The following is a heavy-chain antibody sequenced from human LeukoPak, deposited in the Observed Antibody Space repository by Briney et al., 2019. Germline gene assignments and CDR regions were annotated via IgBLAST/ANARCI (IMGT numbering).Heavy chain of an antibody. J-gene: IGHJ4*02. CDR2: ISYDGSNK. D-gene: IGHD3-10*01. CDR3: ESSVLWFGEPQDY. Sequence: QPGGSLRLSCSASGFTLKTYSMHWVRQAPGKGLEWVAVISYDGSNKYYADSVKGRFTISRDNSKNTLHLQMNSLRAEDTAVYYCESSVLWFGEPQDYWGQGTLVTVSS. V-gene: IGHV3-30*03. CDR1: GFTLKTYS.